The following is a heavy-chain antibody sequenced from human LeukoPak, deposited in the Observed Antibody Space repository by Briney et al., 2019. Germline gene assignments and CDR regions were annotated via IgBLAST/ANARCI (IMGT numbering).Heavy chain of an antibody. CDR2: IYYSGST. J-gene: IGHJ4*02. V-gene: IGHV4-59*01. CDR1: GGSISSYY. Sequence: PSETLSLTCTVSGGSISSYYWSWIRQPPGKGLEWIGYIYYSGSTNYNPSLKSRVTISVDTSKNQFSLKLSSVTAADTAVYYCARAGKNSGSWGYWGQGTLVTVSS. D-gene: IGHD7-27*01. CDR3: ARAGKNSGSWGY.